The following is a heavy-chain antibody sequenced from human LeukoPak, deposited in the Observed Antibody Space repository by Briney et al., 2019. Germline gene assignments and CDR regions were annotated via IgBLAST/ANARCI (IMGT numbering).Heavy chain of an antibody. J-gene: IGHJ4*02. V-gene: IGHV4-39*07. Sequence: SETLSLTCTVSGGSISSSSYYWGWIRQPPGKGLEWIGSIYYSGSTYYNPSLKSRVTISVDTSKNQFSLKLSSVTAADTAVYYCARVTAGAVARYWGQGTLVTVSS. CDR2: IYYSGST. CDR3: ARVTAGAVARY. D-gene: IGHD6-19*01. CDR1: GGSISSSSYY.